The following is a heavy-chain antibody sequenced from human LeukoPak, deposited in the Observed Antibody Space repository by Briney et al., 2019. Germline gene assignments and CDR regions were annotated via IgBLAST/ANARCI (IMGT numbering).Heavy chain of an antibody. D-gene: IGHD3-3*02. CDR3: ARDIEFST. J-gene: IGHJ3*01. CDR1: GFTFISYE. CDR2: INFCGSNT. V-gene: IGHV3-23*03. Sequence: GGSLSLSCAASGFTFISYEMNWVRQAPGKGLEWLSLINFCGSNTHSADSMKGRFTISRDNSKDTLYLHMNNLRAEDTAIYYCARDIEFSTWGPGTMVTVSS.